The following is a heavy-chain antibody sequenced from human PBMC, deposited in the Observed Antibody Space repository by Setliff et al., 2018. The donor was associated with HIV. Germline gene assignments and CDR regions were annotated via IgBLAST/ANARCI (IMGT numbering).Heavy chain of an antibody. V-gene: IGHV4-4*07. CDR3: ARVQMAYAAFDV. CDR1: GGSMSTFY. CDR2: IYTSGST. D-gene: IGHD4-17*01. Sequence: PSETLSLTCSVSGGSMSTFYWSWIRQPAGKGLEWIGRIYTSGSTIYNPSLKSRVTLSVDTSKHQFSLKLSSVTAADTAVYYCARVQMAYAAFDVWGQGTMVTVSS. J-gene: IGHJ3*01.